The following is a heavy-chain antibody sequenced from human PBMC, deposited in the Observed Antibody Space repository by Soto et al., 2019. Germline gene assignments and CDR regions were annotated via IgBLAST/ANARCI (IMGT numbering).Heavy chain of an antibody. Sequence: SETLSLTCTVSGGSISSSSYYWGWIRQPPGKGLEWIGSIYYSGSTYYNPSLKSRVTISVDTSKNQFSLKLSSVTAADTAVYYCARYCNLYVWGSYREDDAFDIWGQGTMVTVSS. D-gene: IGHD3-16*02. CDR1: GGSISSSSYY. V-gene: IGHV4-39*07. CDR3: ARYCNLYVWGSYREDDAFDI. J-gene: IGHJ3*02. CDR2: IYYSGST.